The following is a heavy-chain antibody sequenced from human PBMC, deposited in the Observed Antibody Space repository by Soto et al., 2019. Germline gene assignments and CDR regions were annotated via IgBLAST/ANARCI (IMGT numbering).Heavy chain of an antibody. CDR1: GGTFSSYA. V-gene: IGHV1-69*13. Sequence: SVKVSCKASGGTFSSYAISWVRQAPGQGLEWMGGIIPIFGTANYAQKFQGRVTITADESTSTADMELSSLRSEDTAVDYRERGPSYSTHCYHMDVWGQGTTVTVSS. J-gene: IGHJ6*02. CDR2: IIPIFGTA. D-gene: IGHD6-13*01. CDR3: ERGPSYSTHCYHMDV.